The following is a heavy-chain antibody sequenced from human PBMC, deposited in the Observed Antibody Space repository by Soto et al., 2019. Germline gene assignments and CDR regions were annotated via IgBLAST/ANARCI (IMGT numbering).Heavy chain of an antibody. Sequence: SETLSLTCAVYGGAFIGYYCNWIRQPPFKWLEWIVEIDHSGYTNYNPSLKSRVTISVDTSKNQFSLRLTSVTAADTAVYYCARVRDWFDPWGQGTLVTVSS. CDR1: GGAFIGYY. D-gene: IGHD3-3*01. CDR2: IDHSGYT. CDR3: ARVRDWFDP. J-gene: IGHJ5*02. V-gene: IGHV4-34*01.